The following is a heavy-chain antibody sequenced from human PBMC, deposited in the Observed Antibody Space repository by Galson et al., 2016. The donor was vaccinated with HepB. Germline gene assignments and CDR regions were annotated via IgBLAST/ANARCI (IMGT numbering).Heavy chain of an antibody. Sequence: SVKVSCKASGYTFTGYYMHWVRQAPGQGLEWMGWINPNSGGTNYAQKFQGRVTMTRDTSISTAYMEMRRLRSDDTAVYYCAREVKWGGLIVEESAAMGYWGQGTLVTVPS. CDR3: AREVKWGGLIVEESAAMGY. CDR1: GYTFTGYY. D-gene: IGHD2-2*01. CDR2: INPNSGGT. V-gene: IGHV1-2*02. J-gene: IGHJ4*02.